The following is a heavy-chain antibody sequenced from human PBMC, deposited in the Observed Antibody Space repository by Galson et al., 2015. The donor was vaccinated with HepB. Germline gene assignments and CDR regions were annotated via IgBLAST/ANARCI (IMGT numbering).Heavy chain of an antibody. CDR2: INSDGGST. CDR1: GFTFSSYA. Sequence: SLRLSCAASGFTFSSYAMHWVRQAPGKGLVWVSRINSDGGSTSYADSVKGRFTISRDNAKNTLYLQMNSLRAEDTAVYYCARDYYYDSSGWALHGMDVWGQGTTVTVSS. V-gene: IGHV3-74*01. D-gene: IGHD3-22*01. CDR3: ARDYYYDSSGWALHGMDV. J-gene: IGHJ6*02.